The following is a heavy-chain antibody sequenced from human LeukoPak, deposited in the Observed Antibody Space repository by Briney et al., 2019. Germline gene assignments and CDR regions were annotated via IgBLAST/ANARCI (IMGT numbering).Heavy chain of an antibody. J-gene: IGHJ6*03. CDR1: GYSFTNYW. V-gene: IGHV5-51*01. Sequence: GESLKISCKGSGYSFTNYWIGWVRQMPGKGLEWMGIIYPDDSNTRYSPSFQGQVTISADKSINTAYRQWSILKASDTAMYYWAEVVRGVIAYYYYFMYVWGKGTTVTVSS. CDR3: AEVVRGVIAYYYYFMYV. D-gene: IGHD3-10*01. CDR2: IYPDDSNT.